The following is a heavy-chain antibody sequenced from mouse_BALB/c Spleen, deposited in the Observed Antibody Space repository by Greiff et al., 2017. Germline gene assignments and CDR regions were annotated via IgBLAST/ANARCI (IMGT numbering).Heavy chain of an antibody. CDR1: GFSLNSYG. V-gene: IGHV2-9*02. CDR3: ARDEGTPYAMDY. CDR2: IWAGGST. Sequence: VKLVESGPGLVAPSQSLSITCTVSGFSLNSYGVHWVRQPPGKGLEWLGVIWAGGSTNYNSALMSRLSISKDNSKSQVFLKMNSLQTDDTAMYYCARDEGTPYAMDYWGQGTSVTVSS. J-gene: IGHJ4*01. D-gene: IGHD2-14*01.